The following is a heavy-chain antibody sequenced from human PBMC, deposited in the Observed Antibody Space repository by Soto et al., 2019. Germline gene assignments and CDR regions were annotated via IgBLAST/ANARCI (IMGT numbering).Heavy chain of an antibody. CDR1: GFTFSSYG. CDR3: ASDRGNLSYVFDF. CDR2: IGYDGSDK. D-gene: IGHD1-1*01. Sequence: GGSLRLSCAASGFTFSSYGMHWVRQAPGKGLEWVAVIGYDGSDKYYADFVKGRFTISRDNSKTTLSLQMNSLRAEDTAVYYCASDRGNLSYVFDFWGQGTLVTVSS. J-gene: IGHJ4*02. V-gene: IGHV3-33*01.